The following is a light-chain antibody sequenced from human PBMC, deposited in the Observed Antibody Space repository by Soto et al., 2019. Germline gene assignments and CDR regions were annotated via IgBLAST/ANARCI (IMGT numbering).Light chain of an antibody. CDR1: QGIASY. CDR3: QQLNSYPLT. Sequence: LTQSPSSLSASVGDRVTITCRASQGIASYLAWYQQKPGQAPNLLIYAASTLQSGVPSRFSGSGSGTEFTLTISSLQPEDFATYYCQQLNSYPLTFGGGTKVEI. CDR2: AAS. V-gene: IGKV1-9*01. J-gene: IGKJ4*01.